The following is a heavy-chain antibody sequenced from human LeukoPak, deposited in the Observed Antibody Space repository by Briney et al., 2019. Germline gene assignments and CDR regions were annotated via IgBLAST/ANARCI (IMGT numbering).Heavy chain of an antibody. Sequence: GGSLRLSCAASGFTVNSNYMSWVRQAPGKGLEWVSLIYSGGSTYYADSVKGRFTISRDKSKNTLYLQMNSLRAEDTAVYYCARAPPYDFLTGYFDYWGQGTLVTVSS. CDR1: GFTVNSNY. J-gene: IGHJ4*02. CDR2: IYSGGST. V-gene: IGHV3-66*01. D-gene: IGHD3-9*01. CDR3: ARAPPYDFLTGYFDY.